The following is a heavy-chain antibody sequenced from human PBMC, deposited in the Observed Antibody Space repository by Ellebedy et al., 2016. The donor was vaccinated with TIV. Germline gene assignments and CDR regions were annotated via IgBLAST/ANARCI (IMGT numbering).Heavy chain of an antibody. CDR3: SRHTDYALDY. J-gene: IGHJ4*02. D-gene: IGHD4-17*01. Sequence: GESLKISCAASGFTFSSYAMSWVRQAPGKGLEWVANIKQDGSEKYYVDSVKGRFTISRDNAKNSLYLQMNSLRAEDTAVYYCSRHTDYALDYWGQGALVTVSS. V-gene: IGHV3-7*01. CDR2: IKQDGSEK. CDR1: GFTFSSYA.